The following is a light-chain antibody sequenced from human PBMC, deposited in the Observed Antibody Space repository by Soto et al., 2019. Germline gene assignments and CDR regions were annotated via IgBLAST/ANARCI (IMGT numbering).Light chain of an antibody. J-gene: IGLJ1*01. V-gene: IGLV2-11*01. Sequence: QSVLTQPRSVSGSPGQSVTISCTGTSSDVGGYDYVSWYQQHPGKAPKLIIHNVNKRPSGVPDRFSGSKSVNTASLTISGLHAADEADYYCCSYAGSYTFVFGSGTKLTVL. CDR1: SSDVGGYDY. CDR3: CSYAGSYTFV. CDR2: NVN.